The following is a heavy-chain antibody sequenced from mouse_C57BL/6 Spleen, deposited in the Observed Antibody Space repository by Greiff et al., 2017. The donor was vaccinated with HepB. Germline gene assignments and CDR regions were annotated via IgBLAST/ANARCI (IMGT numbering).Heavy chain of an antibody. D-gene: IGHD2-10*02. J-gene: IGHJ3*01. CDR2: ISSGGDYI. V-gene: IGHV5-9-1*02. CDR3: TSRYGNYETAWFAY. Sequence: EVQVVESGEGLVKPGGSLKLSCAASGFTFSSYAMSWVRQTPEKRLEWVAYISSGGDYIYYADTVKGRFTISRDNARNTLYLQMSSLKSEDTAMYYCTSRYGNYETAWFAYWGQGTLVTVSA. CDR1: GFTFSSYA.